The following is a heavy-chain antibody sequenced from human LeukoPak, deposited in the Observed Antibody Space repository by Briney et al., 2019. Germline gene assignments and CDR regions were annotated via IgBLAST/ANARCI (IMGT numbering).Heavy chain of an antibody. V-gene: IGHV3-48*04. Sequence: GGSLRLSCAASGFTFSSYSMNWVRQAPGKGLEWVSYISIGSITTYYADSVKGRFTISRDNAKNSLYLQMNSLRAEDTAVYYCARDLRITMVRGVISNYYGMDVWGQGTTVTVSS. D-gene: IGHD3-10*01. CDR1: GFTFSSYS. J-gene: IGHJ6*02. CDR3: ARDLRITMVRGVISNYYGMDV. CDR2: ISIGSITT.